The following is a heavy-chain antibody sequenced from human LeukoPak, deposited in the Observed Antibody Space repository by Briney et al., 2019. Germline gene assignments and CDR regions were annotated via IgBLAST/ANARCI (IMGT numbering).Heavy chain of an antibody. V-gene: IGHV3-21*01. CDR3: ARDPYDSSGYYSLYYYGMDV. CDR1: GLTFSSYS. D-gene: IGHD3-22*01. Sequence: PGGSLRLSCAASGLTFSSYSMNWVRQAPGKGLEWVSSISSSSSYIYYADSVKGRFTISRDNAKNSLYLQMNSLRAEDTAVYYCARDPYDSSGYYSLYYYGMDVWGQGTTVTVSS. J-gene: IGHJ6*02. CDR2: ISSSSSYI.